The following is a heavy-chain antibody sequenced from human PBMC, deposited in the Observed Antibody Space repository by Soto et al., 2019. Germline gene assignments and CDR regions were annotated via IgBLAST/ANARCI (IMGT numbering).Heavy chain of an antibody. D-gene: IGHD1-7*01. CDR2: ISYSVDKT. Sequence: EVQLLESGGGLVQPGGSLRLSCAASEFTFSNYVMNWVRQAPGKGLEWVSTISYSVDKTYYADSVKGGFTISRDNSKNKLSLKMNSLRAEDAAVYYCARRAITATTNWGEFDIWGQGTMVTVSS. CDR3: ARRAITATTNWGEFDI. CDR1: EFTFSNYV. V-gene: IGHV3-23*01. J-gene: IGHJ3*02.